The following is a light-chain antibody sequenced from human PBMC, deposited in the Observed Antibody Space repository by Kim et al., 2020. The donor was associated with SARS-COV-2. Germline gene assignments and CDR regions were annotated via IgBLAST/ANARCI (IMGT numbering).Light chain of an antibody. V-gene: IGKV3-20*01. CDR1: QSVSSSY. CDR2: GAS. J-gene: IGKJ2*01. CDR3: QQYGSSPLT. Sequence: LSPGETATLSCRASQSVSSSYLVWYQQKPGQAPRLRIYGASSRATGIPDRFSGSGSGTDFTLTISRLEPEDFAVYYCQQYGSSPLTFGQGTKLEI.